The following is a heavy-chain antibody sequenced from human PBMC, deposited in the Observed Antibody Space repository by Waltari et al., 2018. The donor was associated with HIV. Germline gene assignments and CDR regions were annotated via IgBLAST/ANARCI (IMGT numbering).Heavy chain of an antibody. J-gene: IGHJ5*02. CDR2: IYYTGPT. Sequence: QLQLQESGPGLVKPSETLSLTCAVSGGSIITSDYFWAWVRTPPGQDLEWMGTIYYTGPTNTNPSLTSRVTISVDTSNNQFSLRLNSVTAADTAVYYCARQRYSSGSYRGYFDPWGQGTLVSVSS. CDR1: GGSIITSDYF. D-gene: IGHD3-10*01. CDR3: ARQRYSSGSYRGYFDP. V-gene: IGHV4-39*01.